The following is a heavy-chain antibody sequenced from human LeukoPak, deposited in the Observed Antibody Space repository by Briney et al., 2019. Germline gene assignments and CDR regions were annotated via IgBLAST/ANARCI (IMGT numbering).Heavy chain of an antibody. J-gene: IGHJ6*02. V-gene: IGHV4-59*10. Sequence: SETLSLTCAVYGGSFSGYYWSWIRQPPGKGLEWIGRLYTSGSTNYNPSLKSRLTMSADTSKNQFSLNLRSVTAADTAIYYCARDRVDSSGYYYYYGIDVWGQGTAVTVSS. CDR1: GGSFSGYY. CDR3: ARDRVDSSGYYYYYGIDV. CDR2: LYTSGST. D-gene: IGHD3-22*01.